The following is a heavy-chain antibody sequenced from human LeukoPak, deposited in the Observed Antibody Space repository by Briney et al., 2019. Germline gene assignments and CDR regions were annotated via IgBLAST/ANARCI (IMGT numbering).Heavy chain of an antibody. V-gene: IGHV3-48*04. CDR3: GRGSSGWFDY. D-gene: IGHD6-19*01. Sequence: GGSLRLSCAGSGFTFNSYGINWVRQAPGKGLEWVSFISASGTTIYYADSVKGRFTISRDNAKNSASLQMNSLRAEDTAMYYCGRGSSGWFDYWGQGTLVTVSS. CDR1: GFTFNSYG. J-gene: IGHJ4*02. CDR2: ISASGTTI.